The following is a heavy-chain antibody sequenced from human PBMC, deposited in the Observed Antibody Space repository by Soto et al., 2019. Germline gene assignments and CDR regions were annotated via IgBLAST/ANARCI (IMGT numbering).Heavy chain of an antibody. J-gene: IGHJ6*02. CDR3: ASDYRSGTYYSGMDV. CDR2: INPSGGST. CDR1: GYTFTSYY. Sequence: QVQLVQSGAEVKKPGASVKVSCKASGYTFTSYYMHWVRQAPGHGLEWMGIINPSGGSTSYAQKCQGRVTMTRDTSTSTVYMELSSLRSEDTAVYYCASDYRSGTYYSGMDVWGQGTTVTVSS. D-gene: IGHD3-10*01. V-gene: IGHV1-46*01.